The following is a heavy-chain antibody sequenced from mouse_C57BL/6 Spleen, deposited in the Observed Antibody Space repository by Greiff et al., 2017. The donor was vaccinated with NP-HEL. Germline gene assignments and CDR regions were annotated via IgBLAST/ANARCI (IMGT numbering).Heavy chain of an antibody. CDR3: ARGGYLYYYAMDY. CDR2: ISSGGSTI. CDR1: GFTFSDYG. D-gene: IGHD2-2*01. Sequence: EVKLMESGGGLVKPGGSLKLSCAASGFTFSDYGMHWVRQAPEKGLEWVAYISSGGSTIYYADTVKGRFTISRDNAKNTLFLQMTSLRSEDTAMYYCARGGYLYYYAMDYWGQGTSVTVSS. V-gene: IGHV5-17*01. J-gene: IGHJ4*01.